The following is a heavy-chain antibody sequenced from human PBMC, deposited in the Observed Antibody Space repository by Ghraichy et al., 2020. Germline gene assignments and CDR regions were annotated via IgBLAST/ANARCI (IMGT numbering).Heavy chain of an antibody. CDR1: GDSISSGLYS. J-gene: IGHJ3*01. V-gene: IGHV4-30-2*01. D-gene: IGHD2/OR15-2a*01. CDR2: MYLRGST. Sequence: SETLSLTCTVSGDSISSGLYSWTWIRQPPGKGLEWIGYMYLRGSTYYNLSLKSRVTISIDRSKHQFSLKMSSVTAADTAVYYCARGGFFSYAFDVWGQGTMVTVPS. CDR3: ARGGFFSYAFDV.